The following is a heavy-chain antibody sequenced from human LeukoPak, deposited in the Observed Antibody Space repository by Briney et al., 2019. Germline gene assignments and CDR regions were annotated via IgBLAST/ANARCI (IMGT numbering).Heavy chain of an antibody. Sequence: ASVKVSCKASGYTFTSYYMHWVRQAPGQGLEWMGIINPSGGSTSYAQKFQGRVTMTRNTSISTAYMELSSLRSEDTAVYYCAREGYNWNDEEGDAFDIWGQGTMVTVSS. CDR3: AREGYNWNDEEGDAFDI. CDR1: GYTFTSYY. V-gene: IGHV1-46*01. CDR2: INPSGGST. D-gene: IGHD1-20*01. J-gene: IGHJ3*02.